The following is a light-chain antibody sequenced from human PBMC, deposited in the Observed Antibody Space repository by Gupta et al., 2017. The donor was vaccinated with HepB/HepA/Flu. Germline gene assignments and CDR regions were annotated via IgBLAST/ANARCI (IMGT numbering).Light chain of an antibody. CDR1: QNINDW. V-gene: IGKV1-5*03. J-gene: IGKJ1*01. CDR2: KES. Sequence: DIHMTQSPSTLSASVGDRVTSTCRASQNINDWLAWYQQKPGKAPKLLIYKESRLQSGVPSRFSGRGSGREFSLTISSRQPDDFAAYYCQQCNNYSRETFGQGTKVEIK. CDR3: QQCNNYSRET.